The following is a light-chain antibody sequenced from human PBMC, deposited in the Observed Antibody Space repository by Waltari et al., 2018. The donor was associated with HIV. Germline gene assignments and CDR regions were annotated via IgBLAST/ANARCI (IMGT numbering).Light chain of an antibody. J-gene: IGLJ2*01. CDR1: GSNIGAGYD. CDR3: QSYDTSLTGWI. Sequence: QSVLTQPPSVSGAPGQTVTIPCTGSGSNIGAGYDVHWYQQFPGTAPRLLIYSDSNRPSGVPDRFSGSKSGTSASLAISGLRAEDEADYYCQSYDTSLTGWIFGGGTKLTV. CDR2: SDS. V-gene: IGLV1-40*01.